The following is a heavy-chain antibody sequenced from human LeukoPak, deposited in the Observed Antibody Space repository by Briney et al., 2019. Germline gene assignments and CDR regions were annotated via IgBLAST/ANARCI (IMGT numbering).Heavy chain of an antibody. CDR2: ISGSGSFT. D-gene: IGHD6-19*01. Sequence: PGGSLRLSCAASGFTFSDYYMTWIRQAPGKGLEWVSYISGSGSFTNYADSVKGRFTISRDNAKNSLYLQMNSLRAEDTALYYCARGWSVAGNYYFDYWGQGTLVTVSS. CDR1: GFTFSDYY. V-gene: IGHV3-11*05. CDR3: ARGWSVAGNYYFDY. J-gene: IGHJ4*02.